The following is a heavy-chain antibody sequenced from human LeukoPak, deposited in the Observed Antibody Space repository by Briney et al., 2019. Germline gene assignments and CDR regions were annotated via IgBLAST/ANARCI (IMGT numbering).Heavy chain of an antibody. CDR1: GGSMSHYY. V-gene: IGHV4-59*01. J-gene: IGHJ5*02. Sequence: SETLSLTCTVSGGSMSHYYWSWIRQTPGKGLEWIGDVSYRGSTNYRGSTNYNPSLKSRVTISVDTSKNQFSLKLSSVTAADTAVYYCAKNQGYCSGGSCSPHNNWFDPRGQGTLVTVSS. CDR2: VSYRGSTNYRGST. CDR3: AKNQGYCSGGSCSPHNNWFDP. D-gene: IGHD2-15*01.